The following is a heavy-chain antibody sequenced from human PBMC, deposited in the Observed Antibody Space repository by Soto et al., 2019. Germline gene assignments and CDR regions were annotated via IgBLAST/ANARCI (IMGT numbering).Heavy chain of an antibody. CDR2: ISSSSSYI. CDR3: ARDRSIAVAGTRRNDY. J-gene: IGHJ4*02. V-gene: IGHV3-21*01. D-gene: IGHD6-19*01. Sequence: EVQLVESGGGLVKPGGSLRLSCAASGFTFSSYSMNWVRQAPGKGLEWVSSISSSSSYIYYADSVKGRFTISRDNAKNSLYLQMNSLRAEDTAVYYCARDRSIAVAGTRRNDYWGQGTLVTVSS. CDR1: GFTFSSYS.